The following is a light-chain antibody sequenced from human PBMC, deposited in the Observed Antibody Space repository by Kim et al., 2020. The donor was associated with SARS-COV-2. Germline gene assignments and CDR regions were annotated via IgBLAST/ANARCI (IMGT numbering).Light chain of an antibody. Sequence: SYELTQPPSVSVSAGQTASITCSGDKLGDKYACWYQQKPGQSPVLVIYQDSKRPSGIPERFSGSNSGNTATLTISGTQAMDEAVYYCQAWDSSTAVFGGGTQLTVL. CDR3: QAWDSSTAV. J-gene: IGLJ2*01. CDR1: KLGDKY. V-gene: IGLV3-1*01. CDR2: QDS.